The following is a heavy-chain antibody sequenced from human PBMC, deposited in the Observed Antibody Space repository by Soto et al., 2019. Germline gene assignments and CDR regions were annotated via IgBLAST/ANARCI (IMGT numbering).Heavy chain of an antibody. J-gene: IGHJ6*02. CDR2: IYPGDSDT. V-gene: IGHV5-51*01. Sequence: LGESLKISCKGSGYSFTSYWIGWVRQMPGKGLEWMGIIYPGDSDTRYSPSFQGQVIISADKSISTAYLQWSSLKASDTAMYYCARSPNDRDYGGQTLHRPTNYYYGMDVWGQGTTVTVSS. D-gene: IGHD4-17*01. CDR1: GYSFTSYW. CDR3: ARSPNDRDYGGQTLHRPTNYYYGMDV.